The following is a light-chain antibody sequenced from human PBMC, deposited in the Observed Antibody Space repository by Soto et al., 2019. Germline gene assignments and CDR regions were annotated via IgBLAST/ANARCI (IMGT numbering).Light chain of an antibody. V-gene: IGKV3-11*01. CDR2: DSS. J-gene: IGKJ2*01. CDR3: QQRYNWPHT. Sequence: EIVLTQSPATLSLSPGERATLSCRASQSVSIYLAWYRQKPGQAPGLLIYDSSSRATGIAARFSGSGSGTDFSLTISSVEPEDSAVYYCQQRYNWPHTFGQGTKLEIK. CDR1: QSVSIY.